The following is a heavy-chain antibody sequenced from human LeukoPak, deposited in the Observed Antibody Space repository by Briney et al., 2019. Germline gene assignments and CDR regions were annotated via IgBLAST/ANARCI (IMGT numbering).Heavy chain of an antibody. Sequence: SETLSLTCTVSGGSISSSSYYWGWIRQPPGKGLEWIGSIYYSGSTYYNPSLKSRVTISVDTSKNQFSLKLSSVTAADTAVYYCAREIAVAGTAHYYMDVWGKGTTVTVSS. D-gene: IGHD6-19*01. V-gene: IGHV4-39*07. CDR2: IYYSGST. CDR3: AREIAVAGTAHYYMDV. CDR1: GGSISSSSYY. J-gene: IGHJ6*03.